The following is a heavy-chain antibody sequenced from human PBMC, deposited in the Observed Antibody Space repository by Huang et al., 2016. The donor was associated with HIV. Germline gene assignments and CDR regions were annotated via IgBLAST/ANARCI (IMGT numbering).Heavy chain of an antibody. J-gene: IGHJ4*02. D-gene: IGHD6-13*01. CDR3: ARGYSSSWLYN. CDR1: GFSFSSCN. CDR2: SRETGSVI. V-gene: IGHV3-48*01. Sequence: EEQLVESGGGLVQPGGSLRLSCAASGFSFSSCNMNWVRQAPGKGLEWLAYSRETGSVITYADSVKGRFTVSRDNAKNSLYLQMDSLRAEDTAVYYCARGYSSSWLYNWGQGTLVTVSS.